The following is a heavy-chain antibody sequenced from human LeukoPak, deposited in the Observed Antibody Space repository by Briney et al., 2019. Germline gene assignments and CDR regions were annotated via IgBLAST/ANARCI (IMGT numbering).Heavy chain of an antibody. CDR2: IDPSDSYT. CDR3: ARDWGKRYNWNEGMGNDAFDI. J-gene: IGHJ3*02. CDR1: GYSFTSYW. D-gene: IGHD1-20*01. V-gene: IGHV5-10-1*01. Sequence: GESLRISCKGSGYSFTSYWISWVRQMPGKGLEWMGRIDPSDSYTNYSPSFQGHVTISADKSISTAYLQWSSLKASDTAMYYCARDWGKRYNWNEGMGNDAFDIWGQGTMVTVSS.